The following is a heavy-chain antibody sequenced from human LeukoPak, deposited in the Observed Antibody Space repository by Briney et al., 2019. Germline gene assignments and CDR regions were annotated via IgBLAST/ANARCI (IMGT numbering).Heavy chain of an antibody. V-gene: IGHV3-74*01. Sequence: GGSLRLSCAASGFTFSSYWMHWVRQAPGKGLLWVSRIDTDGSSTSYGDSVKGRFTISRDNAKNTLYLQMNSLRAEDTAVYYCARAVNDAFDIWGQGTMVTVSS. CDR2: IDTDGSST. J-gene: IGHJ3*02. CDR3: ARAVNDAFDI. CDR1: GFTFSSYW.